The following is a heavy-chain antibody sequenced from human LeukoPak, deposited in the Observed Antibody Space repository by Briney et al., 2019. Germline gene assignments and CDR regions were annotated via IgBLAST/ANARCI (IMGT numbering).Heavy chain of an antibody. Sequence: GGSLRLSCAASGFTVSSNYMSWVRQAPGKGLEWVSVIYSGGSTYYADSVKGRFTISRHNSKNTLYLQMNSLRAEDTAVYYCARDKGAAAGEKYYYYGMDVWCQGTTVTVSS. V-gene: IGHV3-53*04. CDR1: GFTVSSNY. J-gene: IGHJ6*02. CDR2: IYSGGST. CDR3: ARDKGAAAGEKYYYYGMDV. D-gene: IGHD6-13*01.